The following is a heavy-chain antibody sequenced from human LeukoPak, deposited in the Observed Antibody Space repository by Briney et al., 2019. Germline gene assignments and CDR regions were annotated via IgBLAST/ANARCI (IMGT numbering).Heavy chain of an antibody. CDR2: IYHSGST. CDR1: GSSISSSSYY. J-gene: IGHJ3*02. D-gene: IGHD5-12*01. Sequence: PSETLSLTCTVSGSSISSSSYYWGWMRQPPGKGLEWIGYIYHSGSTYYNPSLKSRVTISVDRSKNQFSLKLSSVTAADTAVYYCASAIHDGGYSGTPTADAFDIWGQGTMVTVSS. CDR3: ASAIHDGGYSGTPTADAFDI. V-gene: IGHV4-39*07.